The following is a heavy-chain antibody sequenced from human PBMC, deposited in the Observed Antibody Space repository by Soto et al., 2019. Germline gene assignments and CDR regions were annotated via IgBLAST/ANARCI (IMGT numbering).Heavy chain of an antibody. CDR1: GDSVSSNSAA. V-gene: IGHV6-1*01. Sequence: PSQTLSLTCAISGDSVSSNSAAWNWIRQSPSRGLEWLGRTYYRSKWYNDYAVSVKSRITINPDTSKNQFSLQLNSVTPEDTAVYYCARESWVAAAGTTDYYYYGMDVWGQGTTVTVSS. CDR3: ARESWVAAAGTTDYYYYGMDV. CDR2: TYYRSKWYN. D-gene: IGHD6-13*01. J-gene: IGHJ6*02.